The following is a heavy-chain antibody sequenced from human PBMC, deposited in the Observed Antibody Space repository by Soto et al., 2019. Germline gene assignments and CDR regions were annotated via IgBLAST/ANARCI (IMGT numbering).Heavy chain of an antibody. CDR2: IYPGDPDA. D-gene: IGHD2-15*01. V-gene: IGHV5-51*01. CDR3: ARCTRDCSGGSCYWYYYGMDV. J-gene: IGHJ6*02. Sequence: GESLKISCKGSGYSFTSYWIGWVRQMPGKGLEWMGIIYPGDPDARYSPSFQGQVTISADKSISTVYLQWSSLKASDTAMYYCARCTRDCSGGSCYWYYYGMDVWGQGTTVTVSS. CDR1: GYSFTSYW.